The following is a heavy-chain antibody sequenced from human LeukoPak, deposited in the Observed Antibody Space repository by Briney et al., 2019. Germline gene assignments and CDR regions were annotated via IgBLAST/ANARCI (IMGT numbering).Heavy chain of an antibody. V-gene: IGHV3-30*01. CDR2: ISYDGSNK. Sequence: GGSLRLSCAASGFTFSSYAMHWVRQAPGKGLEWVAVISYDGSNKYYADSVKGRFTISRDNSKNTLYLQMNSLRAEDTAVYYCARGGPETSYYYYYYMDVWGKGTTVPVSS. CDR1: GFTFSSYA. J-gene: IGHJ6*03. CDR3: ARGGPETSYYYYYYMDV. D-gene: IGHD4-17*01.